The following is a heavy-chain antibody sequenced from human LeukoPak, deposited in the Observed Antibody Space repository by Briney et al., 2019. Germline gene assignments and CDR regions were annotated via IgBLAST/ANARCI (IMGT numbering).Heavy chain of an antibody. CDR1: GDSIGSYY. CDR2: IYTGGST. D-gene: IGHD6-13*01. V-gene: IGHV4-4*07. J-gene: IGHJ4*02. CDR3: ARDSIGITAAGTN. Sequence: SETLSLTCTVSGDSIGSYYWSWIRQPAGKGREWIGRIYTGGSTAYNPSLKSRVTMSVDTSKNQFSLKLSSVTAADTAVYYCARDSIGITAAGTNWGQGTLVTVSS.